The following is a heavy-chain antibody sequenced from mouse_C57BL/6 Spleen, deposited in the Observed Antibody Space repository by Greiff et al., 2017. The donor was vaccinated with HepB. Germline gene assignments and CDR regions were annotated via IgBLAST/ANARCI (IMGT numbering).Heavy chain of an antibody. V-gene: IGHV3-6*01. CDR1: GYSITSGYY. CDR3: ARGGPYDGYFYFDY. J-gene: IGHJ2*01. CDR2: ISYDGSN. Sequence: EVKLVESGPGLVKPSQSLSLTCSVTGYSITSGYYWNWIRQFPGNKLEWMGYISYDGSNNYNPSLKNRISITRDTSKNQFFLKLNSVTTEDTATYYCARGGPYDGYFYFDYWGQGTTLTVSS. D-gene: IGHD2-3*01.